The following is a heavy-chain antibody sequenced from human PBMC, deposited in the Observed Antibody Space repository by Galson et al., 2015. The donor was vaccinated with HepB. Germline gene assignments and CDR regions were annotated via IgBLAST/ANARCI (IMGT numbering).Heavy chain of an antibody. D-gene: IGHD5-18*01. CDR1: GFTFDAYA. CDR3: AKVLGYSYARNAFDI. Sequence: SLRLSCAASGFTFDAYAMHWVRQAPGKGLEWVSGISWNSGSIGYADSVKGRFTISRDNAKKSLYLQMNSLRAEDTALYYCAKVLGYSYARNAFDIWGQGTMVTVSS. CDR2: ISWNSGSI. J-gene: IGHJ3*02. V-gene: IGHV3-9*01.